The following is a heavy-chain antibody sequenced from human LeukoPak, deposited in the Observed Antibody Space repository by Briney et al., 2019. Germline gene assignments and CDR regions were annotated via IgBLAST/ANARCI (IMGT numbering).Heavy chain of an antibody. CDR2: IRYDGSNK. J-gene: IGHJ3*02. Sequence: PGGSLRLSCAASGFTFSSYGMHWVRQAPGKGLEWVAFIRYDGSNKYCADSVKGRFTISRDNSKNTLYLQMNSLRAEDTAVYYCAKSSDYYDSRGGAFDIWGQGTMVTVSS. CDR3: AKSSDYYDSRGGAFDI. V-gene: IGHV3-30*02. D-gene: IGHD3-22*01. CDR1: GFTFSSYG.